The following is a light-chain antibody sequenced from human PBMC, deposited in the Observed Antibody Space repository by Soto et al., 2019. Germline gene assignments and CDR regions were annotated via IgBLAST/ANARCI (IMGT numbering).Light chain of an antibody. CDR1: QRVSSN. J-gene: IGKJ1*01. V-gene: IGKV3-15*01. CDR3: QQYNNWPQT. Sequence: EIVMTQSPATLSVSPGERATLSCRASQRVSSNLAWYQQKPGQAPRLLIYGASTRATGIPARFSGSGSGTKFTLTISSLQSEDFSVYYCQQYNNWPQTFGQGTKVEIK. CDR2: GAS.